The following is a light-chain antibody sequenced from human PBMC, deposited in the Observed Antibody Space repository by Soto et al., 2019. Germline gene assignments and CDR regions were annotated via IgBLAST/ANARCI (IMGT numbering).Light chain of an antibody. Sequence: DIQMTQSPAPLPASVGDRVIITCQASQAISNHLNWYQQKPGRAPKLLIYDTSNLETGVPSRFRGSGGGTDFTFTITRLQPEDFATCFCQETDKLPLTFGGGTTVDMK. CDR2: DTS. V-gene: IGKV1-33*01. CDR1: QAISNH. J-gene: IGKJ4*01. CDR3: QETDKLPLT.